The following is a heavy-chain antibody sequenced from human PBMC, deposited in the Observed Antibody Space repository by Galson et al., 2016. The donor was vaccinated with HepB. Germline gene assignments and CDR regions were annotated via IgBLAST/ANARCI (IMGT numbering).Heavy chain of an antibody. D-gene: IGHD4-17*01. V-gene: IGHV1-69*05. CDR1: GGTFSTYA. J-gene: IGHJ3*02. Sequence: SVKVSCKASGGTFSTYAIHWVRQAPGQGLEWMGGSNTIFGPANYAQKFQGRVTMTRDTSTSTVYMELSSLRSEDTAVYYCGAPTVSHGAFDIWGQGTLVTVSS. CDR3: GAPTVSHGAFDI. CDR2: SNTIFGPA.